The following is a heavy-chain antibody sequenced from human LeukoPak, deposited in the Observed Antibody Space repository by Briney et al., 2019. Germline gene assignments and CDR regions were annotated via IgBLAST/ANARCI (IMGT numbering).Heavy chain of an antibody. J-gene: IGHJ3*02. V-gene: IGHV1-18*01. CDR2: ISAYNGNT. Sequence: ASVKVSCKASGGTFSSYAISWVRQAPGRGLEWMGWISAYNGNTNYAQKLQGRVTMTTDTSTSTAYMELRSLRSDDTAVYYCARVFGYGSNDAFDIWGQGTMVTVSS. CDR1: GGTFSSYA. D-gene: IGHD3-10*01. CDR3: ARVFGYGSNDAFDI.